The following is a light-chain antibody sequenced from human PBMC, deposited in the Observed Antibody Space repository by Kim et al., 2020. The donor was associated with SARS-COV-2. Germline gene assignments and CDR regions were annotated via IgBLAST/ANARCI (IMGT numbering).Light chain of an antibody. J-gene: IGKJ4*01. CDR3: QQYGSPLT. Sequence: SLSPGERATLSCRASQSVSSGYLAWYQQKPGQAPRLLIYGASSRATGIPDRFSGSGSGTDYTLTITRLEPEDFAVYYCQQYGSPLTFGEGTKVESN. CDR1: QSVSSGY. V-gene: IGKV3-20*01. CDR2: GAS.